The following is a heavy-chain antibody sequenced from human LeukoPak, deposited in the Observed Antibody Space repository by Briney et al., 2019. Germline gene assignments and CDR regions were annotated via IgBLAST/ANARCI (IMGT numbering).Heavy chain of an antibody. CDR1: GFTFSSYG. Sequence: PGRSLRLSCAASGFTFSSYGMHWVRQAPGKGLAGVAVIAYHGSHKYYADSVKGRSTIPRDNSKKTLYLQMHSLRAEDTAVYYCAKAYYYGSGPTEYHWFDPWGQGTLVTVSS. CDR2: IAYHGSHK. J-gene: IGHJ5*02. D-gene: IGHD3-10*01. CDR3: AKAYYYGSGPTEYHWFDP. V-gene: IGHV3-30*18.